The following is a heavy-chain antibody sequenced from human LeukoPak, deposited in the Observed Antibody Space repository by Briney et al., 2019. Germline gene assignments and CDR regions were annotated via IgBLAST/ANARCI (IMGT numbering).Heavy chain of an antibody. CDR1: GYTFTSYG. CDR3: ARCCSSTSCYRGGFDWFDP. CDR2: ISAYNGNT. Sequence: ASVTVSCKASGYTFTSYGISWVRQAPAQGLEWMGWISAYNGNTNYAQKLQGRVTMTTDTSTRKAYLELRSLRSDDTGVYYCARCCSSTSCYRGGFDWFDPWGEGTLVTVSS. V-gene: IGHV1-18*01. D-gene: IGHD2-2*01. J-gene: IGHJ5*02.